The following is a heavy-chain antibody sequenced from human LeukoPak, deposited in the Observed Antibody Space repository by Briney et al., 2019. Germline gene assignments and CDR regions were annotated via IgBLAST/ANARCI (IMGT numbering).Heavy chain of an antibody. CDR1: GGSISSGSYY. D-gene: IGHD2-15*01. CDR3: ARGRSGDILAAFDP. J-gene: IGHJ5*02. CDR2: IYTSGST. V-gene: IGHV4-61*02. Sequence: SETLSLTCTVSGGSISSGSYYWSWIRQPAGKGLEWIGRIYTSGSTNYNPSLKSRVTISVDTSKNQFSLKLSSVTAADTAVYYCARGRSGDILAAFDPWGQGTLVTVSS.